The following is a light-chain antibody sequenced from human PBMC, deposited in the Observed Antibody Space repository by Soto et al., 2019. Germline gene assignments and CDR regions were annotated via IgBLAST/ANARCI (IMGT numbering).Light chain of an antibody. V-gene: IGKV1-5*03. J-gene: IGKJ2*01. Sequence: DVEMTQSPSTLPTSIGDRVTINCRASPNVSNWLAWDQQKPGKAPKLLIYKASRLESGVPSRSSASGSGPDLALTINGMQSDDFATYFCKLYCKEATFGQGTKLEIK. CDR1: PNVSNW. CDR3: KLYCKEAT. CDR2: KAS.